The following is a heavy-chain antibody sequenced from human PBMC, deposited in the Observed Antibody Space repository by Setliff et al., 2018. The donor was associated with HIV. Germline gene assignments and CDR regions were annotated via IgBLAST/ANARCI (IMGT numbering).Heavy chain of an antibody. D-gene: IGHD2-8*01. CDR1: DDSVSTFY. V-gene: IGHV4-59*02. CDR2: IHHTGST. Sequence: SETLSLTCTVSDDSVSTFYWNWIRQPPGKGLEWIGFIHHTGSTVSNPSLKSRVTILMDLSRNQLSLHLASVTAADTAAYFCASLPSVTAEGPFNHWGQGTLVTVSS. J-gene: IGHJ4*02. CDR3: ASLPSVTAEGPFNH.